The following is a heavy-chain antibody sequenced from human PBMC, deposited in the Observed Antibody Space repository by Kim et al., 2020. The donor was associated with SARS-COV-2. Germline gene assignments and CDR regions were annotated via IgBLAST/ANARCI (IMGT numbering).Heavy chain of an antibody. Sequence: SETLSLTCAVYGGSFSGYYWSWIRQPPGKGLEWIGEINHSGSTNYNPSLKSRVTISVDTSKNQFSLKLSSVTAADTAVYYCAITLRYFDWLTGRDAFDIWGQGTMVTVSS. J-gene: IGHJ3*02. V-gene: IGHV4-34*01. D-gene: IGHD3-9*01. CDR3: AITLRYFDWLTGRDAFDI. CDR2: INHSGST. CDR1: GGSFSGYY.